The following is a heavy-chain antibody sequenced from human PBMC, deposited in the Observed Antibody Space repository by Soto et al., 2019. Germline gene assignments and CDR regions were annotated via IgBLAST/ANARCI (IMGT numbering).Heavy chain of an antibody. J-gene: IGHJ4*02. CDR3: ARDRDDAIDY. D-gene: IGHD1-1*01. CDR1: GFTFSSYA. CDR2: ISGSGGST. V-gene: IGHV3-23*01. Sequence: PGGSLRLSCAASGFTFSSYAMNWVRQAPGKGLEWVSAISGSGGSTYYADSVKGRFTISRDNSKNTLYLQMNSLRAEDTAVYYCARDRDDAIDYWGQGTLVTAPQ.